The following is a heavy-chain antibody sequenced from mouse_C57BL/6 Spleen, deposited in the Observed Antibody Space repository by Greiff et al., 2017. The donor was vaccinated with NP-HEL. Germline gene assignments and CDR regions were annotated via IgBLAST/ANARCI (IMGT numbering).Heavy chain of an antibody. V-gene: IGHV14-4*01. CDR2: IDPENGDT. CDR3: TPITTVEDWYFDV. Sequence: EVQLQQSGAELVRPGASVKLSCTASGFNIKDDYMHWVKQRPEQGLEWIGWIDPENGDTEYASKFQGKATITADTSSNTAYLQLSSLTSEDTAVYYCTPITTVEDWYFDVWGTGTTVTVSS. CDR1: GFNIKDDY. D-gene: IGHD1-1*01. J-gene: IGHJ1*03.